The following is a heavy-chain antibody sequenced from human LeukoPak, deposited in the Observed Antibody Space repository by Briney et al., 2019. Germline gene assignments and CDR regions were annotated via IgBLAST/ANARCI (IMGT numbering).Heavy chain of an antibody. CDR1: GYTLTELS. CDR2: FDPEDGET. J-gene: IGHJ4*02. CDR3: ATLYYGSGSPFNWAVY. V-gene: IGHV1-24*01. D-gene: IGHD3-10*01. Sequence: ASVKVSCKVSGYTLTELSMHWVRQAPGKGLEWMGGFDPEDGETIYAQKFQGRVTMTEDTSTDTAYMELSSLRSEDTAVYYCATLYYGSGSPFNWAVYWGQGTLVTVSS.